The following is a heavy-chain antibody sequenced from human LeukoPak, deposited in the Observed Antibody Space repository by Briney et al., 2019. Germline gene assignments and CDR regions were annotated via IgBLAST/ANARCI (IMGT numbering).Heavy chain of an antibody. CDR3: ARDLHVAAVGLNWFDP. CDR1: GFTFSSYW. J-gene: IGHJ5*02. D-gene: IGHD6-13*01. CDR2: INSDGSST. V-gene: IGHV3-74*01. Sequence: GGSLRLSCAASGFTFSSYWVHWVRQAPGKGLVWVSRINSDGSSTSYADSVKGRFTIPRDNAKNTLYLQMNSLRAEDTTVYYCARDLHVAAVGLNWFDPWGQGTLVTVSS.